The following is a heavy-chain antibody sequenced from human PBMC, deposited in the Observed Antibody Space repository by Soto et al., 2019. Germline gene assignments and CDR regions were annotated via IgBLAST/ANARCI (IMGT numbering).Heavy chain of an antibody. V-gene: IGHV1-18*01. D-gene: IGHD3-3*01. J-gene: IGHJ4*02. CDR1: GYTFTSYG. CDR2: ISAYNGNT. CDR3: ARDRRFLEWLSTKVSLDY. Sequence: ASVKVSCKASGYTFTSYGISWVRQAPGQGLEWMGWISAYNGNTNYAQKLQGRVTMTTDTSTSTAYMELRSLRSDDTAVYYCARDRRFLEWLSTKVSLDYWGQGTLVTVSS.